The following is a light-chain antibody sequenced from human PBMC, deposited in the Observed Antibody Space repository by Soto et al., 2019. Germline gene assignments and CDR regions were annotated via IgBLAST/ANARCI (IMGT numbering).Light chain of an antibody. Sequence: QSALTQPASVSGSPGQSITISCTGTRSDIGGYNYVSWYQQHPGKAPKLMIYDVNNRPSGVSNRFSGSKSGNTASLTISGLQAEDEADYYCSSYTSTSTLGLFGGGTKLTVL. J-gene: IGLJ2*01. CDR1: RSDIGGYNY. CDR3: SSYTSTSTLGL. CDR2: DVN. V-gene: IGLV2-14*01.